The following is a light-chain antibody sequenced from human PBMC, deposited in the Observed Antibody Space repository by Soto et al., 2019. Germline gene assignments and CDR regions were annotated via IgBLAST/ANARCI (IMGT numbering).Light chain of an antibody. V-gene: IGLV1-44*01. CDR3: AAWEDTLNGPV. J-gene: IGLJ3*02. CDR2: SSN. Sequence: QSVLTQPPSASGTPGQRVTISCSGSSSNIGSNSVNWYQQVPGTAPKLLIYSSNQRPSGVPDRFSGSKSGTSASLAISGLQSEDEADDYCAAWEDTLNGPVFGGGTKLTVL. CDR1: SSNIGSNS.